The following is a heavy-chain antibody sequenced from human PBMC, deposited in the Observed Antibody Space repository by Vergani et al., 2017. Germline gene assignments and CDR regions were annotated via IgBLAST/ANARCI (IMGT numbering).Heavy chain of an antibody. V-gene: IGHV1-46*03. CDR1: GYTFSNYY. CDR3: ARGDYGILTGYRY. CDR2: INPSGGHT. Sequence: QVQVVQSGAEVKKSGASVKVSCKTFGYTFSNYYMHWVRQAPGQGLEWMGIINPSGGHTNYAQKFQGRVTMSRDTSTSTVYMELSSLRSEDPAIYYCARGDYGILTGYRYWGQGTLVTVSA. D-gene: IGHD3-9*01. J-gene: IGHJ4*02.